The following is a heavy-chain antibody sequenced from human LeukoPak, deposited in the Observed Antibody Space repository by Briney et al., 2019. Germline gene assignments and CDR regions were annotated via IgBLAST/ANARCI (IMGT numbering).Heavy chain of an antibody. D-gene: IGHD1-26*01. CDR3: ARGLRGSYYFAY. V-gene: IGHV4-39*07. Sequence: SETLSLTCTVSGYSISSSSHYWGWIRQPPGKGLEWIGEINHSGSTNYNPSLKSRVTISVDTSKNQFSLKLSSVTAADTAVYYCARGLRGSYYFAYWGQGTLVTVSS. CDR2: INHSGST. J-gene: IGHJ4*02. CDR1: GYSISSSSHY.